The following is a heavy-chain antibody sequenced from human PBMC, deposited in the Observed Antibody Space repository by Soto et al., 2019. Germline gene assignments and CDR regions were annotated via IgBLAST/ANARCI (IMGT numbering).Heavy chain of an antibody. CDR3: GGQDCGAKGYDFEN. V-gene: IGHV4-39*01. J-gene: IGHJ4*02. CDR1: NGSISSRSSY. Sequence: QLQLQESGSGLVKPSETLSLTCIVSNGSISSRSSYWGWIRQTPGKGLEWIGSIYYIGHTYYNPSLNSRVTISIDTSKTQFSLMMNAVTAAYTAVYFCGGQDCGAKGYDFENWGQGALVTVSS. D-gene: IGHD2-21*02. CDR2: IYYIGHT.